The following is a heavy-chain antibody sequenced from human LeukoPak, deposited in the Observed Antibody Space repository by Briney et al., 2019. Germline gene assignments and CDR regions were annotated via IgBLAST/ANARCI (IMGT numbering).Heavy chain of an antibody. CDR3: ARDKGRGYSYGWDY. D-gene: IGHD5-18*01. Sequence: GGSLRLSCAASGFTFSNFWMSWVRQAPGKGLEWVSYISVRGGDIYYADSVKGRFTVSRDNAKNSLYLQMHTLRDEDTAVYYCARDKGRGYSYGWDYWGQGTLVTVSS. V-gene: IGHV3-48*02. J-gene: IGHJ4*02. CDR1: GFTFSNFW. CDR2: ISVRGGDI.